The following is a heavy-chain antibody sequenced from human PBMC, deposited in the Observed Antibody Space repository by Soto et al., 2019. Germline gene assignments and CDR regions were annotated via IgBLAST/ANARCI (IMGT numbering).Heavy chain of an antibody. CDR2: ISGYNGNR. J-gene: IGHJ4*02. D-gene: IGHD3-9*01. CDR1: GYTFSSYG. CDR3: ARGQYFDSLSGLDY. Sequence: GASVKVSCKASGYTFSSYGISWVRQAPGQGLKWMGWISGYNGNRNYAQKFQGRVTMTTDTSTSTAYMELRSLTSDDTAIYYCARGQYFDSLSGLDYWGQGTRVTVS. V-gene: IGHV1-18*04.